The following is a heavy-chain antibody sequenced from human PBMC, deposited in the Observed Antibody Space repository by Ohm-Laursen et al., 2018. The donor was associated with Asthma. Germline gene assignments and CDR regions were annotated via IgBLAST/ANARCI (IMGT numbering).Heavy chain of an antibody. Sequence: SLRLSCSAPGFTFNKSWMSWVRQAPGKGLEWVAHINENGGEKFYVDSVKGRVTISRDNAKNSLYLQMNSLRADDTAVYYCGRVYSSSWDPRGQGTLVTVSP. J-gene: IGHJ5*02. CDR3: GRVYSSSWDP. CDR2: INENGGEK. V-gene: IGHV3-7*05. D-gene: IGHD6-13*01. CDR1: GFTFNKSW.